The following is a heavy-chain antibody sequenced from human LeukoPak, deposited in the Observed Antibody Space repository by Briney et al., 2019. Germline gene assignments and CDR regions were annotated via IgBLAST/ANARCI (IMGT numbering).Heavy chain of an antibody. Sequence: SETLSLTCTVSGGSISNYYLSWIRQPPGKGLEWIGYIYYSGSTNYNPSLKSRVTISVDTSKKQLSLQLSSVTAADTTVYYCAGLRSVVFDYWGQGVLVTVSS. CDR2: IYYSGST. V-gene: IGHV4-59*08. CDR3: AGLRSVVFDY. J-gene: IGHJ4*02. D-gene: IGHD2-15*01. CDR1: GGSISNYY.